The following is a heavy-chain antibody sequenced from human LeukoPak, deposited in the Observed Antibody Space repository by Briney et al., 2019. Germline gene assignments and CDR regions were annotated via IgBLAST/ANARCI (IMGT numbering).Heavy chain of an antibody. Sequence: SETLSLTCTVSGGSISSGGYYWSWIRQHPGKGLEWIEYIYYSGSTYYDPSLKSRVTISVDTSKNQFSLKLSSVTAADTAVYYCARGMATFSYYFDYWGQGTLVTVSS. CDR3: ARGMATFSYYFDY. J-gene: IGHJ4*02. V-gene: IGHV4-31*03. D-gene: IGHD5-24*01. CDR2: IYYSGST. CDR1: GGSISSGGYY.